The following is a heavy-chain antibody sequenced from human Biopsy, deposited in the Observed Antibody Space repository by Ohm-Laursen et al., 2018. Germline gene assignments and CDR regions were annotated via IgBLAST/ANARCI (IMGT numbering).Heavy chain of an antibody. D-gene: IGHD6-19*01. V-gene: IGHV4-61*01. Sequence: TLSLTCAVSGDSLSSGPDNWSWIRQPPGQGLEYIGFIYSGGNTNYNPSLQNRVTMSVDTTKNQFSLKLSSVIAADTAVYYCAGGRRTSGWPYFANWGQGTLVIVSS. J-gene: IGHJ4*02. CDR2: IYSGGNT. CDR3: AGGRRTSGWPYFAN. CDR1: GDSLSSGPDN.